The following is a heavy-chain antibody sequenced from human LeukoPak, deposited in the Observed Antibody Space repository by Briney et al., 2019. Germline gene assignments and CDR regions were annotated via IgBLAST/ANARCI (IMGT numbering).Heavy chain of an antibody. D-gene: IGHD4-17*01. CDR3: ARVLNNYGDGY. CDR2: ISSSSSYI. J-gene: IGHJ4*02. Sequence: GGSLRLSCAASGVTFSSYSMNWVRQAPGKGLEWVSSISSSSSYIYYADSVKGRFTISRDNAKNSLYLQMNSLRAEDTAVYHCARVLNNYGDGYWGQGTLVTVSS. V-gene: IGHV3-21*01. CDR1: GVTFSSYS.